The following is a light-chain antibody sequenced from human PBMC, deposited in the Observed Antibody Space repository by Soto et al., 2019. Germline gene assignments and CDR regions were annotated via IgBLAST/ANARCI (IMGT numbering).Light chain of an antibody. CDR1: QSISGW. J-gene: IGKJ1*01. V-gene: IGKV1-5*01. CDR2: GAS. CDR3: LQDYTYPWT. Sequence: DIQMTQSPSTLSASVGDRVTITCWASQSISGWLAWYQQKPGKAPNLLIFGASNLQAGVPVRFSASGSGTNFTLTISNLQPEDFASYYCLQDYTYPWTFGQGTKVDIK.